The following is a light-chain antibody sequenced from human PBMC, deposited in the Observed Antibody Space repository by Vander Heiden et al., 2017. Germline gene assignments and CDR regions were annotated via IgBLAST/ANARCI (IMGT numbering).Light chain of an antibody. CDR1: QSISSY. J-gene: IGKJ4*01. Sequence: DIQMTQSPSSLSASVGDRVTITCRASQSISSYLNWYQQKPGKAPKLLIYAASSLQSEVPSRFSGSGSGTDFTLTISSLQPEDFATYYCQQSDSTLGTFGGGTKVEIK. CDR2: AAS. V-gene: IGKV1-39*01. CDR3: QQSDSTLGT.